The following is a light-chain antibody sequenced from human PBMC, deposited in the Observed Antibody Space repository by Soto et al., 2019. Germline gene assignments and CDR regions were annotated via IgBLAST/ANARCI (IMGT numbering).Light chain of an antibody. CDR1: QSVSSY. J-gene: IGKJ4*01. V-gene: IGKV3-11*01. CDR3: QQRSNWPLT. Sequence: EIVLTQSPATLSLSPGEGATLSCRSSQSVSSYLAWYQHNPGQAPRLLIYDASNRATGITARFSGSGSGTGFTLAISSLEPEDFAVYYCQQRSNWPLTFGGGTKVDIK. CDR2: DAS.